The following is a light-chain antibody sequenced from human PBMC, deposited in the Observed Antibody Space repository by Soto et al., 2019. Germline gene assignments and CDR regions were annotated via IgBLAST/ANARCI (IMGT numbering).Light chain of an antibody. CDR3: AGWDYNLNGPV. CDR1: TSNIGRNT. CDR2: SDT. V-gene: IGLV1-44*01. J-gene: IGLJ3*02. Sequence: QSVLTQPPSASGTPGQRVIISCSGSTSNIGRNTVNWYQQLPGTAPKVLIHSDTERPSGVPDRFSASKSGTSASLAISGLQSEDEAYYHCAGWDYNLNGPVFGGGTKLTVL.